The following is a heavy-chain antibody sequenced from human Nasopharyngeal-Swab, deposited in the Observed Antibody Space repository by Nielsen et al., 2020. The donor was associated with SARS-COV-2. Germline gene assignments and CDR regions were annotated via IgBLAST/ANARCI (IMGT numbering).Heavy chain of an antibody. J-gene: IGHJ4*02. CDR3: ARVRGYSYGYGDY. Sequence: GSVKVSCKASGDTFTSYYMHWVRQETGEGLEWMGIINPSGGSTSYAQKFQGRVTMTRDTSTSTVYMELSSLRSEDTAVYYCARVRGYSYGYGDYWGQGTLVTVSS. D-gene: IGHD5-18*01. CDR1: GDTFTSYY. V-gene: IGHV1-46*01. CDR2: INPSGGST.